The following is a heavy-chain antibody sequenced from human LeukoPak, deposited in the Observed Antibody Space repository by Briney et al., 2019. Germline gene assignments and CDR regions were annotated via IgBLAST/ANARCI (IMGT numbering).Heavy chain of an antibody. CDR3: ARHSLAAAGSFDY. J-gene: IGHJ4*02. CDR2: INPNSGGT. Sequence: ASVKVSCKASGYTFTGYYMHWVRQAPGQGLEWMGWINPNSGGTNYAQKFQGRVTMTRDTSISTAYMELSRLRSDDTAVYYCARHSLAAAGSFDYWGQGTLVTVSS. CDR1: GYTFTGYY. D-gene: IGHD6-13*01. V-gene: IGHV1-2*02.